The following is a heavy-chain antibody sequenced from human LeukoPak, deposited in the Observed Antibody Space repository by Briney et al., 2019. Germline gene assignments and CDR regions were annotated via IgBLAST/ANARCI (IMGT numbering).Heavy chain of an antibody. CDR3: AKVGVGIAAAGTMEGYFDY. J-gene: IGHJ4*02. Sequence: PGGSLRLSCAASGFTVSSNYMSWVRQTPGKGLEWVSVIYSGGSTYYADSVKGRFTISRDNSKNTLYLQMNSLRAEDTAVYYCAKVGVGIAAAGTMEGYFDYWGQGTLVTVSS. CDR1: GFTVSSNY. D-gene: IGHD6-13*01. CDR2: IYSGGST. V-gene: IGHV3-53*01.